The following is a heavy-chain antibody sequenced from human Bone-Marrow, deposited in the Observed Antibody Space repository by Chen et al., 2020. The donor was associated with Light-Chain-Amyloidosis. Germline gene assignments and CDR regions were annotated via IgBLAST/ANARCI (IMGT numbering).Heavy chain of an antibody. Sequence: QVQLQESGPGLVKPSETLSLTCAVSGDSISSGTHYWSWIRQPPGRGLGWIAYICYTVAADDDPSLKRRVTSSVDTSKNRFSLTLTAVTDADTAVYYCAREVIDNSRYFDLWGPGTLVTVSS. J-gene: IGHJ2*01. CDR1: GDSISSGTHY. CDR2: ICYTVAA. V-gene: IGHV4-61*01. D-gene: IGHD3-22*01. CDR3: AREVIDNSRYFDL.